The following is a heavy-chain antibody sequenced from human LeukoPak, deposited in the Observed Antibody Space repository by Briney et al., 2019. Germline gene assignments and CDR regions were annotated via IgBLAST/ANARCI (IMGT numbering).Heavy chain of an antibody. Sequence: PGGSQRLSCAASGFTFSSYAMSWVRQAPGKGLEWVSAISGSGGSTYYADSVKGRFTISRDNSKNTLYLQMNSLRAEDTAVYYCAKDPGLLWFGESQYFDYWGQGTLLTVSS. CDR1: GFTFSSYA. D-gene: IGHD3-10*01. CDR3: AKDPGLLWFGESQYFDY. J-gene: IGHJ4*02. V-gene: IGHV3-23*01. CDR2: ISGSGGST.